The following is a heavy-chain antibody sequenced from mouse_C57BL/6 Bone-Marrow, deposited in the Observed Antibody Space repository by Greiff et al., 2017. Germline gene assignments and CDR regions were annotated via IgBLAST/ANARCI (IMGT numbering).Heavy chain of an antibody. CDR2: INPYNGGT. CDR1: GYTFTDYY. J-gene: IGHJ2*01. Sequence: VQLQQSGPVLVKPGASVKMSCKASGYTFTDYYMNWVKQSHGKSLEWIGVINPYNGGTSYNQKFKGKATLTVDKSYSTAYMELKSLTSEDSAVYYCARAGGEIYYDYEGYWGQGTTLPVSS. D-gene: IGHD2-4*01. CDR3: ARAGGEIYYDYEGY. V-gene: IGHV1-19*01.